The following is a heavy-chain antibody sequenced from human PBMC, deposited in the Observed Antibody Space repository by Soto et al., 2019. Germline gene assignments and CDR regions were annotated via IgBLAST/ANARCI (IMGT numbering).Heavy chain of an antibody. CDR3: ARDPAESTYYYGSGSYYLGFDP. CDR1: GYTFTSYY. Sequence: RASVKVSCKASGYTFTSYYMHWVRQAPGQGLEWMGIINPSGGSTSYAQKFQGRVTMTRDTSTSTVYMELSSLRSEDTAVYYCARDPAESTYYYGSGSYYLGFDPWGQGTLVTVSS. CDR2: INPSGGST. V-gene: IGHV1-46*01. D-gene: IGHD3-10*01. J-gene: IGHJ5*02.